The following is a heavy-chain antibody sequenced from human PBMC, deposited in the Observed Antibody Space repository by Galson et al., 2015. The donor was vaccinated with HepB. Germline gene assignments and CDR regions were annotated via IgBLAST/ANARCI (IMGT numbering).Heavy chain of an antibody. CDR1: GGTFSSYA. D-gene: IGHD6-13*01. Sequence: SVKVSCKASGGTFSSYAISWVRQAPGQGLEWMGGIIPIFGTANYAQKFQGRVTITADESTSTAYMGLSSLRSEDTAVYYCARDQVAAAGTDYYYYGMDVWGQGTTVTVSS. J-gene: IGHJ6*02. CDR2: IIPIFGTA. CDR3: ARDQVAAAGTDYYYYGMDV. V-gene: IGHV1-69*13.